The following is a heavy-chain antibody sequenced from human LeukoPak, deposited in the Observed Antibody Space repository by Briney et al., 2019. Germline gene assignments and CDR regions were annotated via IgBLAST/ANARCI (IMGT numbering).Heavy chain of an antibody. CDR3: AKDLYCSSTSCYEFDY. Sequence: QSGGSLRLSCAASGFAFSSYAMSWVRQAPGKGLEWVSAISGSGGSTYYADSVKGRFTISRDNSKNTLYLQMNSLRAEDTAVYYCAKDLYCSSTSCYEFDYWGQGTLVTVSS. CDR2: ISGSGGST. J-gene: IGHJ4*02. V-gene: IGHV3-23*01. D-gene: IGHD2-2*01. CDR1: GFAFSSYA.